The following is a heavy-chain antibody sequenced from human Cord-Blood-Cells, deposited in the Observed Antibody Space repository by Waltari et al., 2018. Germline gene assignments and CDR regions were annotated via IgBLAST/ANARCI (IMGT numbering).Heavy chain of an antibody. CDR2: IYHSGST. CDR1: GYSISSGYY. V-gene: IGHV4-38-2*02. CDR3: ALTTPGIAAAGIGYFDL. D-gene: IGHD6-13*01. J-gene: IGHJ2*01. Sequence: QVQLQESGPGLVKPSETLSLTCTVSGYSISSGYYWGWIRQPPGKGLEWIGSIYHSGSTYYNPSLKSRVTISVDTSKNQFSLKLSSVTAADTAVYYCALTTPGIAAAGIGYFDLWGRGTLVTVSP.